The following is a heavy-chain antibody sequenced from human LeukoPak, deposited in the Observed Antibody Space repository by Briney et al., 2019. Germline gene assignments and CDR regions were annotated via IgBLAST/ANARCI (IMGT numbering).Heavy chain of an antibody. Sequence: PGGSLRLPCAGYGFTFSNYGMNWVRQAAGKGLEWVSGISPSGDITYYVDSVKGRFTISRDNSKNTFYLQMNSLRAEDTAVYYCAKDSGWLRFHYWGQGTLVTVSS. CDR3: AKDSGWLRFHY. CDR2: ISPSGDIT. CDR1: GFTFSNYG. J-gene: IGHJ4*02. V-gene: IGHV3-23*01. D-gene: IGHD5-12*01.